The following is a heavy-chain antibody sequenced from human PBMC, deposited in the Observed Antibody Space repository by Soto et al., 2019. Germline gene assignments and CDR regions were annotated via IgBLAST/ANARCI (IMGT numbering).Heavy chain of an antibody. J-gene: IGHJ4*02. CDR3: AKDEGVSSRIAAAGRFGY. CDR1: GFTFSSYA. V-gene: IGHV3-23*01. CDR2: ISGSGGST. Sequence: EVQLLESGGGLVQPGGSLRLSCAASGFTFSSYAMSWVRQAPGKGLEWVSAISGSGGSTYYADSVKGRFTISRDNYKNTLYLQMNSLRAEDTAVYYCAKDEGVSSRIAAAGRFGYWGQGTLVTVSS. D-gene: IGHD6-13*01.